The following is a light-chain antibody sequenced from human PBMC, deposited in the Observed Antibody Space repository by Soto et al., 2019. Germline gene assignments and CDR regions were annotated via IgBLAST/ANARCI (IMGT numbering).Light chain of an antibody. V-gene: IGKV3-11*01. CDR3: QQRSDWALT. J-gene: IGKJ4*01. Sequence: EIVSTQSPGTLSLSPGERATLSCRASQSVGSQLAWYQQKPGQAPRLLIYEASNRATGIPARFSGSGSGTDFTLTISSLEPEDFALYYCQQRSDWALTFGGGTQVEIK. CDR1: QSVGSQ. CDR2: EAS.